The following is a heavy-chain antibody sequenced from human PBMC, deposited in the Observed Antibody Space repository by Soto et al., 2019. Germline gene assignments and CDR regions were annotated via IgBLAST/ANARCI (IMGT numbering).Heavy chain of an antibody. J-gene: IGHJ5*02. CDR2: IYYSGST. Sequence: SETLSVTCTVSGGSISSGNYYWSWIRQPPGKGLEWIGYIYYSGSTYYNPSLKSRVLISLDTSKNQFSLKLSSVTAADTAVYFCARSDGWFDPWGQGTLVTVSS. V-gene: IGHV4-30-4*01. CDR3: ARSDGWFDP. CDR1: GGSISSGNYY.